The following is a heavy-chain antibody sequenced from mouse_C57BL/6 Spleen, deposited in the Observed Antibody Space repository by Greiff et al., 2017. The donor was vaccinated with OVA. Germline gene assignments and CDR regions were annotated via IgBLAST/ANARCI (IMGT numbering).Heavy chain of an antibody. J-gene: IGHJ1*03. CDR2: VDPSASYT. V-gene: IGHV1-69*01. CDR1: GYTFTSYW. Sequence: QVQLQQPGAELVMPGASVKLSCKASGYTFTSYWMHWVKQRPGQGLEWIGEVDPSASYTNYNQKFKGKSTLTVDKSSSTAYMQLSSLTSEDSAVYYCARGAYGSSYGYFDVWGTGTTVTVSS. D-gene: IGHD1-1*01. CDR3: ARGAYGSSYGYFDV.